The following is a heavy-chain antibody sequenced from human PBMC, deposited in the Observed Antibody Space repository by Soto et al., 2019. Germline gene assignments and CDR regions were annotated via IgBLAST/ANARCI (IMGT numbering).Heavy chain of an antibody. J-gene: IGHJ4*02. V-gene: IGHV4-31*03. CDR1: GGSVSSGNSY. CDR3: ARGGYDFWSGYYGSLDY. Sequence: PSETLSLTCTVSGGSVSSGNSYWSWIRQHPGKGLEWIGYIYYSGSTYYNPSLKSRVTISVDTSKNQFSLKLSSVTAADTAVYYCARGGYDFWSGYYGSLDYWGQGTLVTVSS. CDR2: IYYSGST. D-gene: IGHD3-3*01.